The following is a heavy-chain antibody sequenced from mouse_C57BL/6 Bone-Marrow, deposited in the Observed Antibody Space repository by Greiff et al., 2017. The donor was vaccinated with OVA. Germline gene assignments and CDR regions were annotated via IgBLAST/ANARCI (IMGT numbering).Heavy chain of an antibody. CDR3: ARADYGSSSYYFDD. V-gene: IGHV5-17*01. D-gene: IGHD1-1*01. CDR2: ISSGSSTI. CDR1: GFTFSDYG. J-gene: IGHJ2*01. Sequence: EVKLVESGGGLVKPGGSLKLSCAASGFTFSDYGMHWVRQAPEQGLEWVAYISSGSSTIYYADTVKGRFTISRDNAKNTLFLQLTRLRSEDTAMYYCARADYGSSSYYFDDWGKGTTLTVSS.